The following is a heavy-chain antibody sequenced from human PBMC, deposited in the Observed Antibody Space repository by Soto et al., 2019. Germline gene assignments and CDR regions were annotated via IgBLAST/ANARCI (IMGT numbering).Heavy chain of an antibody. Sequence: SVKVSCKASGGTFSSYAISWVRQAPGQGLEWMGGIIPIFGTANYAQKFQGRVTITADESTSTAYMELSSLRSEDTAVYYCARDLRGDSYGDYEVGYYYYGMDVWGKGTTVTVSS. CDR2: IIPIFGTA. D-gene: IGHD4-17*01. CDR1: GGTFSSYA. V-gene: IGHV1-69*13. CDR3: ARDLRGDSYGDYEVGYYYYGMDV. J-gene: IGHJ6*04.